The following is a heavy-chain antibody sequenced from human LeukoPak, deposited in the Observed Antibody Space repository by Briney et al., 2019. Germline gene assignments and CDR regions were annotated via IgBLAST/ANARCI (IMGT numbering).Heavy chain of an antibody. D-gene: IGHD6-13*01. CDR1: GYTFSGYY. CDR2: INPNSGGT. CDR3: ARGYPLSTTAAGTYFQH. Sequence: GASVNVCCKASGYTFSGYYMHWVRQPPGQGLEWMGWINPNSGGTNYARKFQGRVTMTRDTSISTAYMELSRLGSDDTAVYYCARGYPLSTTAAGTYFQHWGQGTMVTVSS. V-gene: IGHV1-2*02. J-gene: IGHJ1*01.